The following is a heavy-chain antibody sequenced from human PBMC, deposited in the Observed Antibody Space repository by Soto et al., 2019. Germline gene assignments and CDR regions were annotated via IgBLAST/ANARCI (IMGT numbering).Heavy chain of an antibody. CDR2: MNPSSGNT. CDR1: GYTYISYD. V-gene: IGHV1-8*01. Sequence: QVHLVQSGAEVKKPGASVKVSCKGSGYTYISYDINWVRQATGQGLEWMGWMNPSSGNTGYAQKFQGRVTMTRDTSITTAYMELNNRTSEDTAVYYCARRGGYCSGGYFSEQIQHYYYGIYSWGQGNTVTVSS. D-gene: IGHD2-15*01. J-gene: IGHJ6*02. CDR3: ARRGGYCSGGYFSEQIQHYYYGIYS.